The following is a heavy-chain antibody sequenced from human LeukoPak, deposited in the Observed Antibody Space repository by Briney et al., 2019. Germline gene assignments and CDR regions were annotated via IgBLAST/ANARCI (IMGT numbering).Heavy chain of an antibody. V-gene: IGHV4-59*01. J-gene: IGHJ4*02. CDR3: AREGQWLALDY. CDR2: IYYRGST. CDR1: GGSISSYY. Sequence: PSETLSLTCTVSGGSISSYYWSWIRQPPGKGLEWIGYIYYRGSTNYNPSLKSRVTISVDTSKNQFSLKLSSVTAADTAVYYCAREGQWLALDYWGQGTLVTVSS. D-gene: IGHD6-19*01.